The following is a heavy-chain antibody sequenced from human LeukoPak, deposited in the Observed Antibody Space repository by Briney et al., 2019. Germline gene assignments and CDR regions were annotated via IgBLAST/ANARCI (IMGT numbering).Heavy chain of an antibody. CDR2: IKPVGSDI. Sequence: GGPLRLSCGPCGFSFRDSLMHWLRQAPGKGREGVANIKPVGSDIQYVHAVKGRFPSSRDNPKNSLYLQMNSLGDEDTADYDCTHRLESWGQGTLVTVSS. J-gene: IGHJ4*02. CDR1: GFSFRDSL. D-gene: IGHD3-22*01. V-gene: IGHV3-7*01. CDR3: THRLES.